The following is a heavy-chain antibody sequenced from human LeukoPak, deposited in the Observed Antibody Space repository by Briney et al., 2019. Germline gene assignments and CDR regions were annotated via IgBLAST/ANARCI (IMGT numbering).Heavy chain of an antibody. D-gene: IGHD3-22*01. J-gene: IGHJ4*02. CDR2: ISYDGSNK. Sequence: PGGSLRLSCAASGFTFSSYGMHWVRQAPGKGLEWVAVISYDGSNKYYADSVKGRFTISIDNSKNTLYLQMNSLRAEDTAVYYCAKGERLGLLRDWGQGTLVTVSS. CDR3: AKGERLGLLRD. V-gene: IGHV3-30*18. CDR1: GFTFSSYG.